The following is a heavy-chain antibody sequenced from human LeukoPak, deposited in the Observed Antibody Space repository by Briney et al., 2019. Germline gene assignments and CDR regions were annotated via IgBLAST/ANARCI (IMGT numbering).Heavy chain of an antibody. CDR3: ARDIGSGPPYYYYYMDV. Sequence: ASVKVSCKASGYTFTSYYMHWVRQAPGQGLEWMGIINPSGGSTSYAQKFQGRVTMTRDTSTSTVYMELSSLRSEDTAVYYCARDIGSGPPYYYYYMDVWGKGTTVTVSS. CDR2: INPSGGST. CDR1: GYTFTSYY. J-gene: IGHJ6*03. D-gene: IGHD2-15*01. V-gene: IGHV1-46*01.